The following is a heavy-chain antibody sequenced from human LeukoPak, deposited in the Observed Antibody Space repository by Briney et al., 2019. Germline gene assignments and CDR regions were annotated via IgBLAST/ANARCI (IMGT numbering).Heavy chain of an antibody. V-gene: IGHV3-30*04. D-gene: IGHD5-18*01. CDR3: ARDSGSGIQLWLLVY. Sequence: GGSLRLSCAASGLTFSSYAMHWVRQAPGKGLEWVAVISYDGSNKYYADSVKGRFTISRDNSKNTLYLQMNSLRAEDTAVYYCARDSGSGIQLWLLVYWGQGTLVTVSS. CDR1: GLTFSSYA. CDR2: ISYDGSNK. J-gene: IGHJ4*02.